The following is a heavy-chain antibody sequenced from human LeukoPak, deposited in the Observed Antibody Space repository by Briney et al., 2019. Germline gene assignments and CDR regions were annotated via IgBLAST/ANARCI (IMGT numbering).Heavy chain of an antibody. Sequence: SETLSLTCTVSGGSISSSNHYWGWIRQPPGKVLEWIGTIYYSGSTYYNPSLKSRLTISVDTSKNQFSLKLSSVTAADTAVYYCASREWELLLSGGAFDIWGQGTMVSVSS. CDR3: ASREWELLLSGGAFDI. D-gene: IGHD1-26*01. CDR1: GGSISSSNHY. CDR2: IYYSGST. J-gene: IGHJ3*02. V-gene: IGHV4-39*01.